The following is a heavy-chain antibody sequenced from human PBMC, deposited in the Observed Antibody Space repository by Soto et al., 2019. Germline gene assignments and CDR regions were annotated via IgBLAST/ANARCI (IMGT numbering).Heavy chain of an antibody. CDR1: GFTFTSSA. CDR3: ARDDVLCDGGRCYGVPLDV. Sequence: SVKVSCKASGFTFTSSAVQWVRQARGQRLEWIGWIVVGSGNTNYAQKFQERVTITRDMSTSTAYMELSSLRSEDTAVYYCARDDVLCDGGRCYGVPLDVWGKGTTVTDSS. D-gene: IGHD2-15*01. V-gene: IGHV1-58*01. CDR2: IVVGSGNT. J-gene: IGHJ6*04.